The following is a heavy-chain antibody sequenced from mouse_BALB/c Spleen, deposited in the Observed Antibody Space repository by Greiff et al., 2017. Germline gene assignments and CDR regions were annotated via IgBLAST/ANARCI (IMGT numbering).Heavy chain of an antibody. D-gene: IGHD2-4*01. CDR3: ARHDYDWYFDV. CDR1: GYTFTSYT. V-gene: IGHV1-4*02. CDR2: INPSSGYT. Sequence: QVQLKESAAELARPGASVKMSCKASGYTFTSYTMHWVKQRPGQGLEWIGYINPSSGYTEYNQKFKDKTTLNADKSSSTAYMQLSSLTSEDSAVYYCARHDYDWYFDVWGAGTTVTVSA. J-gene: IGHJ1*01.